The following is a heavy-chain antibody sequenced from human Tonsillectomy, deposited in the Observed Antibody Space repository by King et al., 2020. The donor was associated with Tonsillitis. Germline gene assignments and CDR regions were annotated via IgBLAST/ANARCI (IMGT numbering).Heavy chain of an antibody. CDR2: ISYDGSNK. V-gene: IGHV3-30*18. CDR1: GLTFRNYG. CDR3: AKGVTSSGYYYFDY. Sequence: VQLVESGGGVVQPGRSLRLSCAASGLTFRNYGMHWVRQAPGKGLEWVAIISYDGSNKYYADSVKGRFTISRDNSKNTLYLRMNSLRAEDKAVYYCAKGVTSSGYYYFDYWGQGTPVTVSS. D-gene: IGHD3-22*01. J-gene: IGHJ4*02.